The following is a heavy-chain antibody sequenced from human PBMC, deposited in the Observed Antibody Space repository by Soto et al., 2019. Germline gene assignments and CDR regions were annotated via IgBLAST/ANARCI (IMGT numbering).Heavy chain of an antibody. D-gene: IGHD3-10*01. CDR2: ISWDGGST. J-gene: IGHJ6*02. CDR1: GFTFDDYT. CDR3: AKDITRDYYYYGMDV. Sequence: GGSLRLSCAASGFTFDDYTMHWVRQAPGKGLEWVSLISWDGGSTYYADSVKGRFTISRDNSKNSLYLQMNSLRTEDTALYYCAKDITRDYYYYGMDVWGQGTTVTVSS. V-gene: IGHV3-43*01.